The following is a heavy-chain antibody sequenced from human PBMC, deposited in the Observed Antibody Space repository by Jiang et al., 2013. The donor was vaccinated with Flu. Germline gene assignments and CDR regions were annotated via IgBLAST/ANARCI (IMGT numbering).Heavy chain of an antibody. V-gene: IGHV4-31*03. CDR2: IYYSGST. D-gene: IGHD3-22*01. J-gene: IGHJ6*02. CDR3: ARHIYDSSGYYYVSYYYGMDV. CDR1: GGSISSGGYY. Sequence: VKPSQTLSLTCTVSGGSISSGGYYWSWIRQHPGKGLEWIGYIYYSGSTYYNPSLKSRVTISVDTSKNQFSLKLSSVTAADTAVYYCARHIYDSSGYYYVSYYYGMDVWGQGTTVTVSS.